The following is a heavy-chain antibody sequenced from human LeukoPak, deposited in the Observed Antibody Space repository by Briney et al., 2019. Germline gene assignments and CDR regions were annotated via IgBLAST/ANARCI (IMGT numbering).Heavy chain of an antibody. CDR3: AREPARTAPKSYYDSSRTAFDI. CDR1: GGTFSSYA. CDR2: IIPIFGTA. J-gene: IGHJ3*02. Sequence: GASVKVSCKASGGTFSSYAISWVRQAPGQGLEWMGGIIPIFGTANYAQKFQGRVTITADKSTSTAYMELSSLRSEDTAVYYCAREPARTAPKSYYDSSRTAFDIWGQGTLVTVSS. D-gene: IGHD3-22*01. V-gene: IGHV1-69*06.